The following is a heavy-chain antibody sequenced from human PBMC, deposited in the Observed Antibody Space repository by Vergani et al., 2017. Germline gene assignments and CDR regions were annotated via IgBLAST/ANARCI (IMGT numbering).Heavy chain of an antibody. CDR2: INPSGGHT. J-gene: IGHJ4*02. Sequence: QVQVVQSGAEVKKSGASVKVSCKTSAYTFSNYYMHWVRQAPGQGLEWMGIINPSGGHTNYAQKFQGRVTMTRDTSTSTVYMELGSLRSEDTAIYYCARGDYGILTGYRYWGQGTLVTVSA. CDR3: ARGDYGILTGYRY. CDR1: AYTFSNYY. V-gene: IGHV1-46*03. D-gene: IGHD3-9*01.